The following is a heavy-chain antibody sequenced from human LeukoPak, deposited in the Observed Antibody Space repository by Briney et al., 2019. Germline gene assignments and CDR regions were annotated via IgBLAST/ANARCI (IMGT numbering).Heavy chain of an antibody. J-gene: IGHJ4*02. D-gene: IGHD6-19*01. V-gene: IGHV4-59*01. CDR2: IYYSGST. CDR1: GGSISSYY. Sequence: PSETLSLTCTVSGGSISSYYWSWIRQPPGKGLEWIGYIYYSGSTNYNPSLKSRVTISVDTSKNQFSLKLSSVTAADTAVYYCARSAMAVASFDYWGQGTLVTVSS. CDR3: ARSAMAVASFDY.